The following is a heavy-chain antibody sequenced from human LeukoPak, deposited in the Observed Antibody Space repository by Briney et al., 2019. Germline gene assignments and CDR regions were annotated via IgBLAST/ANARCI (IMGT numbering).Heavy chain of an antibody. Sequence: ASVKVSCKASGYTFTSYGISWVRQAPGQGLEWMGWISAYNGNTNYAQKLQGRVTMTTDTSTSTAYMELRSLRSDDTAVYYCARVKGLHDYMVWFDPWGQGTLVTVSS. D-gene: IGHD4-11*01. CDR3: ARVKGLHDYMVWFDP. J-gene: IGHJ5*02. CDR1: GYTFTSYG. V-gene: IGHV1-18*01. CDR2: ISAYNGNT.